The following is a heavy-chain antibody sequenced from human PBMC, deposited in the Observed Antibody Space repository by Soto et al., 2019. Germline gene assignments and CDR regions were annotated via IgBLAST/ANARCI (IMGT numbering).Heavy chain of an antibody. Sequence: EVQLLESGGGLVQPGGSLRLSFAASGFTFSSYSMNWVRQAPGKGLEWVATVGGGGENTFYADSVKGRFTISRDDSQNTLYLQMNSLRAEDTAVYFCAKRDSGSGRSPPLINYWGQGTLVTVSS. J-gene: IGHJ4*02. V-gene: IGHV3-23*01. D-gene: IGHD3-10*01. CDR1: GFTFSSYS. CDR3: AKRDSGSGRSPPLINY. CDR2: VGGGGENT.